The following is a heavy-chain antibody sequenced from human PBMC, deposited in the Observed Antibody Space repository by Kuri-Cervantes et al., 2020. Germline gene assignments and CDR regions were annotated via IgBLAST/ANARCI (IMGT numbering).Heavy chain of an antibody. Sequence: SVKVSCKASGGTFSSYAISWVRQAPGQGLEWMGGIIPIFGTANYAQKFQGRVTITADESTSTAYMELSSLRAEDTAVYYCARDRQGYYGLKWGYYYYMDVWGKGTTVTVSS. CDR1: GGTFSSYA. D-gene: IGHD3-10*01. CDR2: IIPIFGTA. J-gene: IGHJ6*03. V-gene: IGHV1-69*13. CDR3: ARDRQGYYGLKWGYYYYMDV.